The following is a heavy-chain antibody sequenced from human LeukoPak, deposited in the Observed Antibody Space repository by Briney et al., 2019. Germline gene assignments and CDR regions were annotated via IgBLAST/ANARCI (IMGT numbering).Heavy chain of an antibody. J-gene: IGHJ4*02. V-gene: IGHV3-30*02. CDR2: IRYDGSYK. Sequence: GGSLRLSCAASDFTFSSHDMNWVRQAPGKGLEWVAFIRYDGSYKYYADSVKGRFTISRDNSKNTLYLQMNSLRAEDTAVYYCARDEPAPPSFAYFDYWGQGTLVTVSS. D-gene: IGHD6-6*01. CDR1: DFTFSSHD. CDR3: ARDEPAPPSFAYFDY.